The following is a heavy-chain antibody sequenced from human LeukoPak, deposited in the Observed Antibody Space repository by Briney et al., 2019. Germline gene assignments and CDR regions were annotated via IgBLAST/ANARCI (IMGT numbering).Heavy chain of an antibody. D-gene: IGHD1-26*01. J-gene: IGHJ3*02. CDR1: GFTFDDYA. V-gene: IGHV3-9*01. Sequence: GGSLRLSCAASGFTFDDYAMHWVRQAPGKGLEWVSGISWNSGSIGYADSVKGRFTISRDNAKNSLNLQMNSLRVEDTAVYYCAGALGVTDAFDIWGQGTMVTVSS. CDR3: AGALGVTDAFDI. CDR2: ISWNSGSI.